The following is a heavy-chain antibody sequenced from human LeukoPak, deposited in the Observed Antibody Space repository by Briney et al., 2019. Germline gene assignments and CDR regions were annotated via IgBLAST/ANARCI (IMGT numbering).Heavy chain of an antibody. V-gene: IGHV3-66*01. Sequence: GGSLRLSCTASGLTVFTNYMSWVRQAPGKGLEWVSLISSGGSTYYADSVRDRFTISRDNSKNTLYLQMNNLRAEGTAVYYCARDWGNWNYDYWGQGSLVTVSS. D-gene: IGHD1-7*01. CDR1: GLTVFTNY. J-gene: IGHJ4*02. CDR2: ISSGGST. CDR3: ARDWGNWNYDY.